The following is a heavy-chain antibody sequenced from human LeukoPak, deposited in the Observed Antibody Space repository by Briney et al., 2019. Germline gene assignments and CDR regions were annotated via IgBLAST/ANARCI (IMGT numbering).Heavy chain of an antibody. CDR3: AMGSRWHIDY. CDR1: GDSVSSNSAT. J-gene: IGHJ4*02. V-gene: IGHV6-1*01. CDR2: TYYRSSWST. Sequence: SQTLSLTCTISGDSVSSNSATWNWIRQSPSRGLEWLGRTYYRSSWSTDYAVSVKSRITINPDTSKNQFSLHLNSVTPEDTAMYYCAMGSRWHIDYWGQGTLLTVSS. D-gene: IGHD6-13*01.